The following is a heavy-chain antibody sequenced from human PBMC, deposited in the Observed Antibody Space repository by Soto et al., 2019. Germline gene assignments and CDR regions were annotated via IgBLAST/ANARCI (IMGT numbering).Heavy chain of an antibody. CDR2: IIPIFGTA. J-gene: IGHJ6*02. V-gene: IGHV1-69*01. CDR1: GGTFSSYA. D-gene: IGHD6-13*01. CDR3: ARARSRQIAAAGPYYYCYGMDV. Sequence: QVQLVQSGAEVKKPGSSVKVSCKASGGTFSSYAISWVRQAPGQGLEWMGGIIPIFGTANYAQKFQGRVTITADESTSTAYMELSSLRSEDTAVYYCARARSRQIAAAGPYYYCYGMDVWGQGTTVTVSS.